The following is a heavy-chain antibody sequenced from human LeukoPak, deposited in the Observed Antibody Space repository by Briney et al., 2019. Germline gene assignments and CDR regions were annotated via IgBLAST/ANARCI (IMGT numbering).Heavy chain of an antibody. V-gene: IGHV3-48*01. J-gene: IGHJ4*02. CDR2: ISSSSSTI. CDR1: GFTFSSYS. Sequence: GGSLRLSCAASGFTFSSYSMNWVRQARGKGLEWVSYISSSSSTIYYVDSVKGRFTISRDNAKNSLYLQMNSLRAEDTAVYDCARDAGGCGGDCPSFDYWGQGTLVTVSS. D-gene: IGHD2-21*01. CDR3: ARDAGGCGGDCPSFDY.